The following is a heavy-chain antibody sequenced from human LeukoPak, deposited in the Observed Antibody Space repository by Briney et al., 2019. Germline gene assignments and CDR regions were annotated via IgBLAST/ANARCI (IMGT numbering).Heavy chain of an antibody. Sequence: GRSLRLSCETSGFSFTSHGLHWVRQAPGKGLDWVAVISYDGSKKCYADSVKGRFTISRDNSKNTLYLQMNSLRAEDTAVYYCARDRGSGSYYYYYGMDVWGQGTTVTVSS. CDR3: ARDRGSGSYYYYYGMDV. CDR2: ISYDGSKK. V-gene: IGHV3-33*05. D-gene: IGHD1-26*01. CDR1: GFSFTSHG. J-gene: IGHJ6*02.